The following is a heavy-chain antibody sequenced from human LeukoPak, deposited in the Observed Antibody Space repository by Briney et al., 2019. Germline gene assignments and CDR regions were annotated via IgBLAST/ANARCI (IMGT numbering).Heavy chain of an antibody. CDR1: GGSLSSGGYY. V-gene: IGHV4-31*03. Sequence: SQTLSLTCTVSGGSLSSGGYYWSWIRQPPGKGLEWIGYIYYSGSTYYNPSLKSRVTISVDTSKNQFSLKLSSVTAADTAVYYCARGWFGELLVYFDYWGQGTLVTVSS. D-gene: IGHD3-10*01. J-gene: IGHJ4*02. CDR3: ARGWFGELLVYFDY. CDR2: IYYSGST.